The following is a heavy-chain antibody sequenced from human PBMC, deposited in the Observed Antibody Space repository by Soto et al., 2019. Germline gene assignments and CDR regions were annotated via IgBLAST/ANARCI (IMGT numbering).Heavy chain of an antibody. J-gene: IGHJ3*02. CDR2: IYSGGGT. CDR1: GFTVSSHY. Sequence: EVQLVESGGGLVQPGGSLRLSCAASGFTVSSHYMSWVRQAPGKGLEWVSVIYSGGGTYYADSVKGRFTISRHNSKNTLYLQMNSLRAEDTAVYYCARANCSSTSCSPSHDAFDIWGQGTMVTVSS. CDR3: ARANCSSTSCSPSHDAFDI. D-gene: IGHD2-2*01. V-gene: IGHV3-53*04.